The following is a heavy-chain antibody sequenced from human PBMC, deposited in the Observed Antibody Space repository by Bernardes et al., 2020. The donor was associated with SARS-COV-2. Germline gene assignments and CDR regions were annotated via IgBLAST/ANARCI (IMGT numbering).Heavy chain of an antibody. CDR1: GFTFSSSV. V-gene: IGHV3-48*03. CDR2: ISTGGSTK. CDR3: AREYTYGFDS. D-gene: IGHD5-18*01. Sequence: GALRLSCAASGFTFSSSVMNWVRQAPGKGLEWVSYISTGGSTKYYADSVKGRFTISRDNAKNSLYLQMNSLRAEDTAVYYCAREYTYGFDSWGQGTLVTVSS. J-gene: IGHJ4*02.